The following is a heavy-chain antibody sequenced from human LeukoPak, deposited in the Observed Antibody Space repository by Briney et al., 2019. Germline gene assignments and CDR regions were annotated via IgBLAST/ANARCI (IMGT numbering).Heavy chain of an antibody. D-gene: IGHD3-10*02. CDR1: GFTFSSYE. CDR2: ISSSGSTI. V-gene: IGHV3-48*03. Sequence: SWGSLSLSCAASGFTFSSYEMSWVRQAPGKGLEWVSYISSSGSTIYYADSVKGRFTISRDNAKNSLYLQMNSLRAEDTAVYYCAELGITMIGGVWGKGTTVTISS. J-gene: IGHJ6*04. CDR3: AELGITMIGGV.